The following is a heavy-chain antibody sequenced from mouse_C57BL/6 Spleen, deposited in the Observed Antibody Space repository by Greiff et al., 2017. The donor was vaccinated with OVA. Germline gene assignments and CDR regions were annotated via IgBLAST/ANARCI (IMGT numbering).Heavy chain of an antibody. CDR3: ARGADYDVFYYAMDY. Sequence: VQLQQSGPELVKPGASVKISCKASGYTFTDYYMNWVKQSHGKSLEWIGDINPNNGGTSYNQKFKGKATLTVDKSSSTAYMELRSLTSEDSAVYYCARGADYDVFYYAMDYWGQGTSVTVSS. V-gene: IGHV1-26*01. CDR2: INPNNGGT. J-gene: IGHJ4*01. CDR1: GYTFTDYY. D-gene: IGHD2-4*01.